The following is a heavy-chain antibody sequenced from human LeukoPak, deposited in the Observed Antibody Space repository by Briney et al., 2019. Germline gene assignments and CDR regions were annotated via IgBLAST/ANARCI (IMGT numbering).Heavy chain of an antibody. CDR1: GGSFSGYY. CDR2: INHSGST. CDR3: ARDPPFGATTPFDY. V-gene: IGHV4-34*01. Sequence: SETLSLTCAVYGGSFSGYYWSWIRQPPGKGLEWIGEINHSGSTNYNPSLKSRVTISVDTSKNQFSLKLSSVTAADTAVYYCARDPPFGATTPFDYWGQGTLVTVSS. D-gene: IGHD5-24*01. J-gene: IGHJ4*02.